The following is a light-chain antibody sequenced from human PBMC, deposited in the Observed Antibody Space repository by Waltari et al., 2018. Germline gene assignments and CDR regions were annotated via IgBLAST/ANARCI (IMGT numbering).Light chain of an antibody. Sequence: DIQMTQSPSTLSASVGDRVTITCRASQSISSWLAWYQQKPGKVPKLLIYKASSLQSGVPSRFSGSGSGTEFTLTISSLQPDEFATYYCQQYSNYYTFGGGTKVEI. CDR1: QSISSW. J-gene: IGKJ4*01. CDR3: QQYSNYYT. CDR2: KAS. V-gene: IGKV1-5*03.